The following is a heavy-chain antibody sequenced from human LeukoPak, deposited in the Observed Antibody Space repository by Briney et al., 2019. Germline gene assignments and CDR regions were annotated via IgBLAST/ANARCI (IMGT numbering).Heavy chain of an antibody. V-gene: IGHV3-21*01. CDR3: ARAPQYYYGSGSYYPYFDS. J-gene: IGHJ4*02. CDR2: ISSSSSYI. Sequence: GGSLRLSCAASGFTFSSYSMNWVRQAPGKGLEWVSSISSSSSYIYYADSVKGRFTISRDNAKNSLYLQMNSLRAEDTAVYYCARAPQYYYGSGSYYPYFDSWGQGTLVTVSS. D-gene: IGHD3-10*01. CDR1: GFTFSSYS.